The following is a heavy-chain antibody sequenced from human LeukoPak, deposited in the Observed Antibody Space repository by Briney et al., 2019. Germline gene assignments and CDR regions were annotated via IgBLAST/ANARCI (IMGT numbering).Heavy chain of an antibody. CDR1: GGTFSSYA. V-gene: IGHV1-69*05. Sequence: SVKVSCKASGGTFSSYAISWVRQAPGQGLEWMGRIIPIFGTANYAQEFQGRVTITTDESTSTAYMELSSLRSEDTAVYYCARSPYDSSGYYYNYFQHWGQGTLVTVSS. J-gene: IGHJ1*01. CDR3: ARSPYDSSGYYYNYFQH. D-gene: IGHD3-22*01. CDR2: IIPIFGTA.